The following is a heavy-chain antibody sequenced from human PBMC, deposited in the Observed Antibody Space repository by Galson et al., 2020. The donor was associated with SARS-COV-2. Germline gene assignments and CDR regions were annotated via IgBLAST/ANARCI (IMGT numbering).Heavy chain of an antibody. V-gene: IGHV4-4*07. CDR2: IYTSGST. CDR1: GGSISSYY. D-gene: IGHD3-22*01. CDR3: ARDHDSSGYYYSPTAFDI. Sequence: SETLSLTCTVSGGSISSYYWSWIRQPAGKGLEWIGRIYTSGSTNYNPSLKSRVTMSVDTSKNQFSLKLSSVTAADTAVYYCARDHDSSGYYYSPTAFDIWGQGTMVTVSS. J-gene: IGHJ3*02.